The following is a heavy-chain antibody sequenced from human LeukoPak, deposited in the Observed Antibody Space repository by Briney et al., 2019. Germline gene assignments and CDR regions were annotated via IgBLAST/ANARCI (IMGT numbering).Heavy chain of an antibody. CDR2: ISAYNGNT. CDR1: GYTFTSYD. V-gene: IGHV1-18*01. D-gene: IGHD4-23*01. Sequence: ASVKVSCKASGYTFTSYDINWVRQAPGQGLEWMGWISAYNGNTNYAQKLQGRVTMTTDTSTSTAYMELRSLRSDDTAVYYCARVGGGKRTDNWFDPWGQGTLVTVSS. CDR3: ARVGGGKRTDNWFDP. J-gene: IGHJ5*02.